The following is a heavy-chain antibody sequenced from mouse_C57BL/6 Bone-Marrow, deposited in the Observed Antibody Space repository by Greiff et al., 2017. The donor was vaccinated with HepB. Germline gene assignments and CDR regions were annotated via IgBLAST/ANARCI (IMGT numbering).Heavy chain of an antibody. CDR2: IYPRDGST. V-gene: IGHV1-78*01. D-gene: IGHD1-1*01. J-gene: IGHJ4*01. CDR3: ARRVDGYYAMDY. CDR1: GYTFTDHT. Sequence: VQLVESDAELVKPGASVKISCKVSGYTFTDHTIHWMKQRPEQGLEWIGYIYPRDGSTKYNEKFKGQATLTADKSSSTAYMQLNSLTSEDAAVYYCARRVDGYYAMDYWGQGTSVTVSS.